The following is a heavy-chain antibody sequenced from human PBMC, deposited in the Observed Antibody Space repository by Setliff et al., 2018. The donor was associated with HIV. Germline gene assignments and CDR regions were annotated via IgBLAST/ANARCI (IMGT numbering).Heavy chain of an antibody. Sequence: GGSLRLSCAASGFTFSSYGLHWVRQAPGKGLEWVAFIRYDGSNTDYVDSVKGRFTISRDNSKNTLYLQMNSLRAEDTAVYYCAKDPQVHGQYDSGSYLKHWGKGTLVTV. J-gene: IGHJ1*01. CDR1: GFTFSSYG. V-gene: IGHV3-30*02. D-gene: IGHD3-22*01. CDR3: AKDPQVHGQYDSGSYLKH. CDR2: IRYDGSNT.